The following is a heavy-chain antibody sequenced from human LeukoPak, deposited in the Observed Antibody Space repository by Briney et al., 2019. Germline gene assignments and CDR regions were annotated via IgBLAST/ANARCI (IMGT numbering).Heavy chain of an antibody. CDR3: ASSPLGRYSSSSYYFDY. CDR1: GGTFSSYA. Sequence: SVKVSCKASGGTFSSYAISWVRQAPGQGLEWMGGIIPIFGTANYAQKFQGRVTITTDESTSTAYMELSSLRSEDTAVYYCASSPLGRYSSSSYYFDYWGQGTLVTVSS. V-gene: IGHV1-69*05. CDR2: IIPIFGTA. J-gene: IGHJ4*02. D-gene: IGHD6-6*01.